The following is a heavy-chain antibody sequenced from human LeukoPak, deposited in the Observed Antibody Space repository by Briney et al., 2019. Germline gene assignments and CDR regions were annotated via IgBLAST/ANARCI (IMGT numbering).Heavy chain of an antibody. CDR1: GFTFSSHW. V-gene: IGHV3-74*01. J-gene: IGHJ4*02. CDR2: INSDGSST. D-gene: IGHD3-22*01. Sequence: GGSLRLSCAASGFTFSSHWMHWVRQAPGKGLVWVSRINSDGSSTSYADSVKGRFTISRDNAKNTLYLQMNSLRAEDTAVYYCARGSEKYYYDSSGYSDYWGQGTLVTVSS. CDR3: ARGSEKYYYDSSGYSDY.